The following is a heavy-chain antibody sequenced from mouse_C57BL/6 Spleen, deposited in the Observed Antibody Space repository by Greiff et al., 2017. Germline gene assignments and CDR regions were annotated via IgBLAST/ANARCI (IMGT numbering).Heavy chain of an antibody. V-gene: IGHV2-2*01. J-gene: IGHJ4*01. CDR3: AKNPLYDSGAMDY. CDR1: GFSFTSYG. D-gene: IGHD2-12*01. CDR2: IWSGGST. Sequence: QVQLKESGPGLVQPSPSLSITCTVSGFSFTSYGVHWVRQSPGKGLEWLGVIWSGGSTDYNAAFIARLSISKDNSRSQVSFKMNSLQTDDTAIYYCAKNPLYDSGAMDYWGQGTSVTVSS.